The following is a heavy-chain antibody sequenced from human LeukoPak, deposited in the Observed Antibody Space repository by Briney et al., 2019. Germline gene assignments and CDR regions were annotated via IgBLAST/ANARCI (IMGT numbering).Heavy chain of an antibody. J-gene: IGHJ3*01. Sequence: SETLSLTCSVPGGAISSYSCSWIRQPPGKGLEWIGYLYYSGSTNSNPSLKSRVTMSVDTSKNQFSLKLRSVTAADTAVYYCARGGSGISNAFDFWGQGTMVTVSS. CDR3: ARGGSGISNAFDF. CDR2: LYYSGST. CDR1: GGAISSYS. D-gene: IGHD3-10*01. V-gene: IGHV4-59*01.